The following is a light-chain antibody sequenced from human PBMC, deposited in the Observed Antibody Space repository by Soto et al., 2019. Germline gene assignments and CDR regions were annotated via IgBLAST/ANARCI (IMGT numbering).Light chain of an antibody. Sequence: EIVLTQSPGTLSLSPGERATLSCRASQTVTSTYLAWYQHKPGQAPRLLIYGASSRATGIPDRFSGSGSGTDFTLTISRLQPEDFAVYYCQQYGGSPYTFGQGTKLEIK. CDR3: QQYGGSPYT. CDR2: GAS. J-gene: IGKJ2*01. CDR1: QTVTSTY. V-gene: IGKV3-20*01.